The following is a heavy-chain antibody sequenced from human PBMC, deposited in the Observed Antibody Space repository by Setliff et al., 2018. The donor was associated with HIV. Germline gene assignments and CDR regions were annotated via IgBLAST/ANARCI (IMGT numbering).Heavy chain of an antibody. CDR2: IYTSGST. CDR3: ARDVPWGDYYYYMDV. CDR1: GCSISSYY. Sequence: PSETLSLTCTVSGCSISSYYWSWIRQPAGKGLEWIGHIYTSGSTNYNPSLKSRVTMSVDTSKNQFSLKLSSVTAADTAVYYCARDVPWGDYYYYMDVWGKGTTVTVS. J-gene: IGHJ6*03. D-gene: IGHD3-16*01. V-gene: IGHV4-4*07.